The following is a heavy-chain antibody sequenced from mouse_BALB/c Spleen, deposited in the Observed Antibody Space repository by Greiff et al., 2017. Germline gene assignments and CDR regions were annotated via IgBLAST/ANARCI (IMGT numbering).Heavy chain of an antibody. CDR3: ARGDWDGGYFDY. CDR1: GFTFSSYA. Sequence: EVKLVESGGGLVKPGGSLKLSCAASGFTFSSYAMSWVRQSPEKRLEWVAEISSGGSYTYYPDTVTGRFTISRDNAKNTLYLEMSSLRSEDTAMYYCARGDWDGGYFDYWGQGTTLTVSS. V-gene: IGHV5-9-4*01. CDR2: ISSGGSYT. D-gene: IGHD4-1*01. J-gene: IGHJ2*01.